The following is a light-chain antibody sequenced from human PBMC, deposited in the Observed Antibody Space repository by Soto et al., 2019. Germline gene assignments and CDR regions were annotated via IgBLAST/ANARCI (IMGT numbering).Light chain of an antibody. CDR1: SSDVGSYNL. V-gene: IGLV2-23*01. CDR3: CSYAGNSAYV. J-gene: IGLJ1*01. Sequence: QSALTQPASVSGSPGHSITISCTGTSSDVGSYNLVSWYQQHPGQAPKLMIYEGTKRPSGVSSRFSGSKSGNTASLTISGLQADDEADYFCCSYAGNSAYVFGIGTKLTVL. CDR2: EGT.